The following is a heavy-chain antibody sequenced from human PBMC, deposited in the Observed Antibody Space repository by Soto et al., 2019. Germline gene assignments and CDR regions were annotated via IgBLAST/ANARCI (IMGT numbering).Heavy chain of an antibody. Sequence: QVQLQQWGAGLLKPSETLSLTCAVYGGSFSGHYWNWIRQPPGKGLEWIGEIYDSGSTNYHTSLKSRVNISVDPSKNQFSRKLTSVTAADTAVYYCARGPRNVVFGIIRPYYGMAVWGQGTTVTVSS. J-gene: IGHJ6*02. CDR1: GGSFSGHY. CDR3: ARGPRNVVFGIIRPYYGMAV. V-gene: IGHV4-34*01. D-gene: IGHD3-3*01. CDR2: IYDSGST.